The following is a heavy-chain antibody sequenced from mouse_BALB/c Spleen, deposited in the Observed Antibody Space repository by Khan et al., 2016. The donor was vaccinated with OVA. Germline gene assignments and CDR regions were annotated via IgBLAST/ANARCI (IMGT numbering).Heavy chain of an antibody. J-gene: IGHJ4*01. CDR2: IWGGGST. Sequence: QVQLKQSGPGLVAPSQSLSITCTVSGFPLTDYGVSWIRQPPGKGLEWLGVIWGGGSTYYNSALKSRLSISKDNSKSQVLLKMSSLQTDDTAMYYCAKGVWSYYFALDYWGQGTSVTVSS. V-gene: IGHV2-6-5*01. CDR1: GFPLTDYG. CDR3: AKGVWSYYFALDY.